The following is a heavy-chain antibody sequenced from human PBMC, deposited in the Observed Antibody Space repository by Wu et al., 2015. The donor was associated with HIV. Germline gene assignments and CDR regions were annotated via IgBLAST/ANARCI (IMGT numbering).Heavy chain of an antibody. CDR2: INPDSGGT. CDR1: GYTFTDYY. Sequence: QVQLVQSGAEVKKPGASVKVSCKASGYTFTDYYIHWVRQAPGQGLEWMGWINPDSGGTNYAQKFQGRVTLTRETSIGTAYMELTRLTSDDTAVYYCTRGDYANYDFWSAYPTYWGQGTLVIVSS. CDR3: TRGDYANYDFWSAYPTY. D-gene: IGHD3-3*01. J-gene: IGHJ4*02. V-gene: IGHV1-2*02.